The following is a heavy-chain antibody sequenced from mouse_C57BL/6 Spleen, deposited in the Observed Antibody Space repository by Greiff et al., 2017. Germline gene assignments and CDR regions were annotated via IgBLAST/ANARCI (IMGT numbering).Heavy chain of an antibody. V-gene: IGHV5-17*01. Sequence: EVKLVESGGGLVKPGGSLKLSCAASGFTFSDYGMHWVRQAPEKGLEWVAYISSGSSTIYYADTVKGRFTISRDNAKNTLFLQMTSLRSEDTAMYYCARPPIRDVDWYFDVWGTGTTVTVSS. CDR2: ISSGSSTI. D-gene: IGHD1-1*01. CDR1: GFTFSDYG. CDR3: ARPPIRDVDWYFDV. J-gene: IGHJ1*03.